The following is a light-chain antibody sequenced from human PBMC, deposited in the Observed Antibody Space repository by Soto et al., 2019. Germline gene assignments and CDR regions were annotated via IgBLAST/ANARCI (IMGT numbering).Light chain of an antibody. J-gene: IGKJ1*01. Sequence: IVLTQSPGTLSLSPGERATLSCRASQSVSNSYLAWYQQKPGQAPRLLIYGASSRATGIPDRFSGSGSGTDFTLTISRLEPEDFATYYCQQSYSTLCTFGQGTKVDI. CDR2: GAS. V-gene: IGKV3-20*01. CDR3: QQSYSTLCT. CDR1: QSVSNSY.